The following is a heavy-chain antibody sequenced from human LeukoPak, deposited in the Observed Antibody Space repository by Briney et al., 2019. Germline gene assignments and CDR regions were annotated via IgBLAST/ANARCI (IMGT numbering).Heavy chain of an antibody. J-gene: IGHJ4*02. CDR3: ARDLWGSSSSQLATFDY. V-gene: IGHV3-21*04. CDR2: ISSSSSYI. Sequence: GGSLRLSCVVSGLTFSNRAMTWVRQAPGKGLEWVSSISSSSSYIYYADSVKGRFTISRDNAKNSLYLQMNSLRAEDTAFYYCARDLWGSSSSQLATFDYWGQGTLVTVSS. D-gene: IGHD6-6*01. CDR1: GLTFSNRA.